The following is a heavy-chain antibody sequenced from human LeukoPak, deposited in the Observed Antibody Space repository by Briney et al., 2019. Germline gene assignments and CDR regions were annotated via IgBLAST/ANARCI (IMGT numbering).Heavy chain of an antibody. Sequence: QTGGSLRLSCAASGFTFSSYEMNWVRQAPGKGLEWVSYISSSGSTKYYADSVKGRFTISRDNAKNSLYLQMNSLRAEDTAVYYCARDRYYYDSKGPRSHFDYWGQGTLVTVSS. V-gene: IGHV3-48*03. CDR1: GFTFSSYE. D-gene: IGHD3-22*01. CDR2: ISSSGSTK. CDR3: ARDRYYYDSKGPRSHFDY. J-gene: IGHJ4*02.